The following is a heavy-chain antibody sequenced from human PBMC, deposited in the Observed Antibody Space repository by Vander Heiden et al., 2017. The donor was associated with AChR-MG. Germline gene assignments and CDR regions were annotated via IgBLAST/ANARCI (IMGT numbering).Heavy chain of an antibody. Sequence: EVQLVESGGGLVKPGGSLRLSCAASGFTFSSYGMNWVRQAPGKGLEWVSSISSSSSYIYYADAVKGRFTISRDNAKNSLYLQMKSLRAEDTAVYYCARARASGSSFDYWGQGTLVTVSS. D-gene: IGHD1-26*01. V-gene: IGHV3-21*01. CDR1: GFTFSSYG. CDR3: ARARASGSSFDY. CDR2: ISSSSSYI. J-gene: IGHJ4*02.